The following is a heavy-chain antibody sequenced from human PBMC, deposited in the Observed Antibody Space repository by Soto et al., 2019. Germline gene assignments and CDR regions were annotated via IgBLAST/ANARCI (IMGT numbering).Heavy chain of an antibody. V-gene: IGHV5-51*01. CDR1: GYSFTNYW. J-gene: IGHJ6*02. D-gene: IGHD4-4*01. CDR3: ARQGPTVTTRRSGMDV. CDR2: IYPGDSNT. Sequence: PGESLKISCRASGYSFTNYWIGWVRQMPGKGPEWMGIIYPGDSNTRYSPSFQGQVTISADKSISTAYLQWSSLKASDTAMYYCARQGPTVTTRRSGMDVWGQGTTVTVSS.